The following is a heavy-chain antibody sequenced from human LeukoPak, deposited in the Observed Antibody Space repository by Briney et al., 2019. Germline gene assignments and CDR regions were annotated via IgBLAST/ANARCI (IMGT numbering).Heavy chain of an antibody. V-gene: IGHV3-74*01. D-gene: IGHD3-10*01. CDR2: INSDGSST. J-gene: IGHJ4*02. Sequence: GGSLRLSCAASGFTFSSYWMHWVRQAPGKGLVWVSRINSDGSSTSYADSVKGRFTISRDNAKNTLYLQTNSLRAEDTAVYYCARVGWWFGELLPFDYWGQGTLVTVSS. CDR3: ARVGWWFGELLPFDY. CDR1: GFTFSSYW.